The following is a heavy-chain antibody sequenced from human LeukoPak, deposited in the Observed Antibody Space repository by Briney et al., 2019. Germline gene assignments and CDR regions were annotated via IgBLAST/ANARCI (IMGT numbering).Heavy chain of an antibody. CDR3: ARDTLWSGYYNNWFDP. D-gene: IGHD3-3*01. CDR1: GYTFTGYY. V-gene: IGHV1-2*02. Sequence: ASVKVSCKASGYTFTGYYMHWVRQAPGQGLEWMGWINPNSGGTNYAQKFQGRVTMTRDTSISTAYMELSRLRSDDTAVYYCARDTLWSGYYNNWFDPWGQGTLVTVSS. CDR2: INPNSGGT. J-gene: IGHJ5*02.